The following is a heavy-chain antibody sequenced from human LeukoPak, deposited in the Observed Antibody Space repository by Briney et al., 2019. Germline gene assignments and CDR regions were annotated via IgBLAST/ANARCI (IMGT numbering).Heavy chain of an antibody. CDR3: ARVGTGYSSGPVDY. D-gene: IGHD6-19*01. CDR1: GGSISSYY. Sequence: SETLSLTSTVSGGSISSYYWSWIRQPAGKGLEWIGRIYTSGSTNYNPSLKSRVTMSVGTSKNQFSLKLSSVTAADTAVYYCARVGTGYSSGPVDYWGQGTLVTVSS. V-gene: IGHV4-4*07. J-gene: IGHJ4*02. CDR2: IYTSGST.